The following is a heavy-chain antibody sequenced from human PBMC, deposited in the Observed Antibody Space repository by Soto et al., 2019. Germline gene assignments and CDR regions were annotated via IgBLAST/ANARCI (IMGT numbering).Heavy chain of an antibody. D-gene: IGHD3-3*01. CDR2: MNPNSGNT. CDR1: GYTFTSYD. CDR3: AREGIFGVVTSYYSGRDV. J-gene: IGHJ6*02. V-gene: IGHV1-8*01. Sequence: QVQLVKSGAEGKKPGASVKVACKASGYTFTSYDINWVRQATGQGLEWMGWMNPNSGNTGYAQKFQGRVTMTRNTAISTAYMELSSLRSEDTAVDYCAREGIFGVVTSYYSGRDVWGQGTTVTVSS.